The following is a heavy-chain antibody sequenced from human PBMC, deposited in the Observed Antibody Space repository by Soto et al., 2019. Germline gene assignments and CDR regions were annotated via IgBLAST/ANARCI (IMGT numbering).Heavy chain of an antibody. CDR1: GASITSYY. V-gene: IGHV4-4*07. D-gene: IGHD6-13*01. CDR3: VRDSAATGTPYYYYYGMDV. Sequence: SETLSLTCSVSGASITSYYWSWVRQPATKGLEWIGRLYTSGSTTYNPSLKSRVTMSRDTSKNQFSLSLTSLTAADSAVYYCVRDSAATGTPYYYYYGMDVWGQGTTVTVS. CDR2: LYTSGST. J-gene: IGHJ6*02.